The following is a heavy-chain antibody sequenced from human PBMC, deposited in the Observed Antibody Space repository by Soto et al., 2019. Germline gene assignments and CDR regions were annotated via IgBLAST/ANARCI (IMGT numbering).Heavy chain of an antibody. V-gene: IGHV1-46*01. CDR3: ASHYGGNSANYYYYDMNV. CDR2: INPSGGST. Sequence: GASVKVSCKASGYTFTSYYMHWVRQAPGQGLEWMGIINPSGGSTSYAQKFQGRVTMTRDTSTSTVYMELSSLRSEDTAVYYCASHYGGNSANYYYYDMNVWGQGTTVTVSS. D-gene: IGHD4-17*01. CDR1: GYTFTSYY. J-gene: IGHJ6*02.